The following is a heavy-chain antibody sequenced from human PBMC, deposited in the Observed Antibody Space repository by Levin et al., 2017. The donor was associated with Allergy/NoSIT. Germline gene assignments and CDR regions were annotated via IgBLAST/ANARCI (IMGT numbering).Heavy chain of an antibody. D-gene: IGHD3-22*01. CDR1: GFTFSSYS. Sequence: LSLTCAASGFTFSSYSMNWVRQAPGKGLEWVSSISSGGSYIYYADSLKGRFTISRDNAKNSLYLQMNSLRAEDTAVYYCARTEYYDNSGYFTIDYWGQGTLVTVSS. CDR2: ISSGGSYI. CDR3: ARTEYYDNSGYFTIDY. V-gene: IGHV3-21*01. J-gene: IGHJ4*02.